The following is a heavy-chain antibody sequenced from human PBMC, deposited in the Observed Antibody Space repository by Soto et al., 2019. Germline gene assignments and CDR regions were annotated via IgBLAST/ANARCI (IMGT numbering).Heavy chain of an antibody. J-gene: IGHJ4*02. CDR1: GYTFTGYY. D-gene: IGHD2-2*01. V-gene: IGHV1-2*04. CDR3: ARTVNCSSTSCYLDY. CDR2: INPNSGGT. Sequence: ASVKVSCKASGYTFTGYYMHWVRQAPGQGLEWMGWINPNSGGTNYAQKFQGWVTMTRDTSISTAYMELSRLRSDDTAVYYCARTVNCSSTSCYLDYRGQGTLVTVSS.